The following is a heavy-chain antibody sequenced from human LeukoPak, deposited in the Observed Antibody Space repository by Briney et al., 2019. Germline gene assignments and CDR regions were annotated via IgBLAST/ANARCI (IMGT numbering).Heavy chain of an antibody. J-gene: IGHJ4*02. CDR1: GFTFSSYG. Sequence: GGSLRLSCAASGFTFSSYGMHWVRQVPGKGLEWVAVISCDGSNKYYADSVKGRFTISRDNSKNTLYLQMNSLRAEDTAVYYCAKDPHYGDYVNYFGYWGQGTLVTVSS. D-gene: IGHD4-17*01. CDR2: ISCDGSNK. V-gene: IGHV3-30*18. CDR3: AKDPHYGDYVNYFGY.